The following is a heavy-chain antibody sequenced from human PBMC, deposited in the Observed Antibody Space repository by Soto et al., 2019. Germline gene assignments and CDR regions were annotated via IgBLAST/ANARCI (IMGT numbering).Heavy chain of an antibody. CDR3: ARDGFDFGVAPAGLLY. Sequence: ASVKVSCKASGYTFTSYDINWVRQATGQGLEWMGWISAYNGNTNYAQKLQGRVTITADESTSTAYMELSSLRSEDTAVYYCARDGFDFGVAPAGLLYWGQGTLVTVSS. D-gene: IGHD3-3*01. V-gene: IGHV1-18*01. CDR1: GYTFTSYD. CDR2: ISAYNGNT. J-gene: IGHJ4*02.